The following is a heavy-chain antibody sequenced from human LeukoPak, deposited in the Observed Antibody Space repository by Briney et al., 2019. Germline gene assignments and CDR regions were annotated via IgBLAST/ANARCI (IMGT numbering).Heavy chain of an antibody. D-gene: IGHD3-10*01. V-gene: IGHV1-24*01. J-gene: IGHJ5*02. CDR1: GYTLTELS. CDR2: FDPEGGET. CDR3: ATDRRITMVRGWYNWFDP. Sequence: ASVKVSCKVSGYTLTELSMHWVRQAPGKGLEWMGGFDPEGGETIYAQKFQGRVTMTEDTSTDTAYMELSSLRSEDTAVYYCATDRRITMVRGWYNWFDPWGQGTLVTVSS.